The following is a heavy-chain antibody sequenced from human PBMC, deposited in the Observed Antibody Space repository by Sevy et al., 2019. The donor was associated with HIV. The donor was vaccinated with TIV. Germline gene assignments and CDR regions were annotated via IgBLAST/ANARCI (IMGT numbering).Heavy chain of an antibody. Sequence: GESLKISCKISGYSFTSYCIGWVRQMTGKGLEWMGIFCPGDSDISYSPSFQGQVTISADKSISTVYLQWRSLKASDTAMYYYTRQGPSDGMDVWGRGTTVTVSS. J-gene: IGHJ6*02. V-gene: IGHV5-51*01. CDR3: TRQGPSDGMDV. CDR1: GYSFTSYC. CDR2: FCPGDSDI.